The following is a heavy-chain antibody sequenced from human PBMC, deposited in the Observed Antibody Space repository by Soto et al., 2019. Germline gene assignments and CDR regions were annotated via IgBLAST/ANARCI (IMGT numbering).Heavy chain of an antibody. V-gene: IGHV1-2*02. CDR3: AREPATAKPEGVDF. D-gene: IGHD1-1*01. Sequence: VASVKVSCKASGYTFSDYYIHWVRQAPGQGLEWMGWINPNSGGTKYAPKFQGGVTMTRDTSITTAYMELSRLRYGDTAVYYCAREPATAKPEGVDFWGQGTLVTVSS. J-gene: IGHJ4*02. CDR1: GYTFSDYY. CDR2: INPNSGGT.